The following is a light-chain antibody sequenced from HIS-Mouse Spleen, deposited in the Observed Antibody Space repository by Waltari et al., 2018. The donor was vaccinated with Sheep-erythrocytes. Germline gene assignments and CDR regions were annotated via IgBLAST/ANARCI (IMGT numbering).Light chain of an antibody. V-gene: IGLV1-40*01. J-gene: IGLJ3*02. CDR1: SPNIGAGYD. Sequence: QSVLTQPPSVSGAPGQRVNISRPGSSPNIGAGYDVPWYQQRPGTAPKLLIYGNSNRPSGVPDRFSGSKSGTSASLAITGLQAEDEADYYCQSYDSSLSGWVFGGGTKLTVL. CDR3: QSYDSSLSGWV. CDR2: GNS.